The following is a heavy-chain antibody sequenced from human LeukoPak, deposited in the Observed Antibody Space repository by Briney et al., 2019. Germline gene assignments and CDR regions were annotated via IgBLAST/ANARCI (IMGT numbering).Heavy chain of an antibody. Sequence: GGSLRLSCKGSGYSFTSYWIGWVRQMPGKGLEWMGIIYPGDSDTRYSPPFQGQVTISADKSISTAYLQWSSLKASDTAMYYCARTVEMATIVGYFDYWGQGTLVTVSS. V-gene: IGHV5-51*01. CDR3: ARTVEMATIVGYFDY. D-gene: IGHD5-24*01. CDR2: IYPGDSDT. CDR1: GYSFTSYW. J-gene: IGHJ4*02.